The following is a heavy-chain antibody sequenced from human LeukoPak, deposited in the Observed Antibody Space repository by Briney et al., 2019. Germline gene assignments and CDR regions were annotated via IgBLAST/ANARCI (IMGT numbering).Heavy chain of an antibody. CDR3: ARDIPSGFYTPDY. J-gene: IGHJ4*02. V-gene: IGHV3-7*01. D-gene: IGHD5-12*01. CDR1: GFTFSDYW. CDR2: IETDGDQK. Sequence: PGGSLRLSCVASGFTFSDYWMSWVRRAPGKGLEWVANIETDGDQKNYVDSVKGRFAISRDNARNSLYLQMNSLTDEDTAVYYCARDIPSGFYTPDYWGRGTLVTVSS.